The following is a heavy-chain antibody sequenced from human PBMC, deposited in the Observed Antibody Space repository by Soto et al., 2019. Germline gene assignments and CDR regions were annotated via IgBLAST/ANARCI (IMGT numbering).Heavy chain of an antibody. Sequence: QVQLVQSGAEVKKPGSSVKVSCKASGGTFSSYAISWVRQAPGQGLEWRGGIIPIFGTANYAQKFQGRVTITADESTSTTYMELSSLRAEDTAVYYCARDGVATTLYYYYYRTDVWGQGTTVTVSS. V-gene: IGHV1-69*12. J-gene: IGHJ6*02. D-gene: IGHD5-12*01. CDR2: IIPIFGTA. CDR1: GGTFSSYA. CDR3: ARDGVATTLYYYYYRTDV.